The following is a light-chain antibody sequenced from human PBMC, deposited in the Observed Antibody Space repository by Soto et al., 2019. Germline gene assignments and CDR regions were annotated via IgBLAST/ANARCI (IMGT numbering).Light chain of an antibody. V-gene: IGKV3-15*01. CDR3: QQYNNWPPSWT. CDR1: QSVGSN. CDR2: GAS. Sequence: VMTHSPSALSVSPGERATLSCRASQSVGSNLAWYQQKPGQAPRLLIYGASTRATGIPARFSGSGSGTEFTLTISSLQSEDFAVYYCQQYNNWPPSWTFGQGTKVDI. J-gene: IGKJ1*01.